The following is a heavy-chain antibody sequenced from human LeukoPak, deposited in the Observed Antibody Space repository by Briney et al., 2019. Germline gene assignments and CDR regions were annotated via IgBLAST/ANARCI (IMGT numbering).Heavy chain of an antibody. CDR2: ISAYNGNT. CDR1: GYTFTSYG. D-gene: IGHD2-15*01. J-gene: IGHJ4*02. Sequence: ASVKVSCKASGYTFTSYGISWVRQAPGQGLEWMGWISAYNGNTNYAQKLQGRVTMTTDTSTSTAYMELRSLRSDDTAVYYCARTNTRSVVVVAGYFDYWGQGTLVTVSS. V-gene: IGHV1-18*01. CDR3: ARTNTRSVVVVAGYFDY.